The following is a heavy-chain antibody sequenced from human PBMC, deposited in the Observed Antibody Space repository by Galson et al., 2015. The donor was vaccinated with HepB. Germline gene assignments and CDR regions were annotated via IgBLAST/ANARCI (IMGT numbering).Heavy chain of an antibody. Sequence: SVKVSCKASGYNFITYGFSWVRQAPRQGLEWMGWISAYNGATNFAQKFLGRVTLTTDTSITTAYMELSTLTSQDTAVYFCARGGNSGWYGGPYYAMAVWGPGTTVTVSS. J-gene: IGHJ6*02. CDR2: ISAYNGAT. CDR1: GYNFITYG. CDR3: ARGGNSGWYGGPYYAMAV. V-gene: IGHV1-18*04. D-gene: IGHD6-13*01.